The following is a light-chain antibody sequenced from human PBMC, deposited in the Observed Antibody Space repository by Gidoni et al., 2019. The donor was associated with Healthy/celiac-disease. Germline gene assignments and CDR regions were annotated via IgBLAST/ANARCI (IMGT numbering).Light chain of an antibody. CDR3: QQYNSYARP. J-gene: IGKJ1*01. CDR2: QAY. Sequence: DIQMPQPPSTLSASVADRVTITCRASQSISSWVAWYQQKPGKAPKLLIYQAYSLDSGFPARFSGSGSGTEGTLTIRSLKPDDVATYYCQQYNSYARPFGRGTKVEIK. CDR1: QSISSW. V-gene: IGKV1-5*03.